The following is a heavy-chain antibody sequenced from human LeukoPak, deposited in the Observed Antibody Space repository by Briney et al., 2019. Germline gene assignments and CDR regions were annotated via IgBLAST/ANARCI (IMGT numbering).Heavy chain of an antibody. CDR3: AKVGRYCSGGSCYLGFDY. Sequence: GGSLRLSCAASGFTFDDYAMHWVRQAPGKGLEWVSAISGSGGSTYYADSVKGRFTISRDNSKNTLYLQMNSLRADDTAVYYCAKVGRYCSGGSCYLGFDYWGQGTLVTVSS. CDR1: GFTFDDYA. J-gene: IGHJ4*02. CDR2: ISGSGGST. D-gene: IGHD2-15*01. V-gene: IGHV3-23*01.